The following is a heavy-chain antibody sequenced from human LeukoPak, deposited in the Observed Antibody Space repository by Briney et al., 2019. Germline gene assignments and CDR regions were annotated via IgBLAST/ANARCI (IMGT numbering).Heavy chain of an antibody. V-gene: IGHV1-18*01. CDR2: ISAYSGNT. J-gene: IGHJ4*02. Sequence: ASVKVSCKASGYTFTSYAITWVRQAPGQGLEWMGWISAYSGNTNYAQNLQGRVTMTTDTSTSTAYMELRNLRSDDTAMYYCARMEMATAIFDYWGQGTLVTVSS. D-gene: IGHD5-24*01. CDR1: GYTFTSYA. CDR3: ARMEMATAIFDY.